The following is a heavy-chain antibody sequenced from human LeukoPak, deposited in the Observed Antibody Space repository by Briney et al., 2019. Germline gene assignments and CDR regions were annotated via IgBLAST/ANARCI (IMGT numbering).Heavy chain of an antibody. Sequence: SVKVSCKASRGTFSSYGINWVRQAPGQGLEWMGGVIAIFGRVKYGQKFQGRATITTDESTSTAYMELSSLTSEDTGVYYCARGELGDSSGFSFFDYWGQGTLVTVSS. D-gene: IGHD3-22*01. CDR1: RGTFSSYG. V-gene: IGHV1-69*05. CDR2: VIAIFGRV. CDR3: ARGELGDSSGFSFFDY. J-gene: IGHJ4*02.